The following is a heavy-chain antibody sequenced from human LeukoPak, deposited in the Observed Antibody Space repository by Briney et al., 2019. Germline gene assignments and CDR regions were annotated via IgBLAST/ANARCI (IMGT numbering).Heavy chain of an antibody. J-gene: IGHJ5*02. V-gene: IGHV4-59*01. CDR2: IYYSGST. CDR1: GGSISSYY. D-gene: IGHD2-15*01. Sequence: SETLSLTCTVSGGSISSYYWSWIRQPPGKGLEWIGYIYYSGSTNYNPSLKSRVTISVDTSKNQSSLKLSSVTAADTAVYYCARYCSGGSCHTTGFDPWGQGTLVTVSS. CDR3: ARYCSGGSCHTTGFDP.